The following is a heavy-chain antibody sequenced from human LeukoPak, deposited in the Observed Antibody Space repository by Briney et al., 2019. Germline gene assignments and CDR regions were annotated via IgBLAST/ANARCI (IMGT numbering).Heavy chain of an antibody. D-gene: IGHD6-19*01. CDR3: ATDFGDSSGWYRF. CDR1: GGSISSSNYY. CDR2: IYYSGST. V-gene: IGHV4-39*07. Sequence: SETLSLTCTVSGGSISSSNYYWGWIRQPPGKGLEWIGSIYYSGSTYYSPSLKSRVTISVDTSKNQFSLEVTSVTAADTAVYYCATDFGDSSGWYRFWGQGTLVAVSS. J-gene: IGHJ4*02.